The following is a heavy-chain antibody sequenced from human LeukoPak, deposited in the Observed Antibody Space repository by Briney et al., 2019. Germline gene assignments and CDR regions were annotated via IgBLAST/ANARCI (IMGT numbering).Heavy chain of an antibody. D-gene: IGHD6-19*01. J-gene: IGHJ4*02. Sequence: PGGSLRLSCAASGFTFSSYGMHWVRQAPGKGLLWVAVIWYDGSNKYYADSVKGRFTISRDNSKNTLYLQTNSLRAEDTAVYYCARDGSSGWYWVDYWGQGTLVTVSS. CDR3: ARDGSSGWYWVDY. CDR2: IWYDGSNK. CDR1: GFTFSSYG. V-gene: IGHV3-33*08.